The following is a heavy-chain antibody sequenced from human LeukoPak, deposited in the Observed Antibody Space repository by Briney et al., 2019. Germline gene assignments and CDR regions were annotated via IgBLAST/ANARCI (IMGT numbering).Heavy chain of an antibody. V-gene: IGHV3-74*01. CDR1: GFTFSSYW. J-gene: IGHJ6*02. CDR2: INSDGSST. CDR3: AKDIYYYYGMDV. Sequence: PGGSLRLSCAASGFTFSSYWMHWVRQAPGKGLVWVSRINSDGSSTSYADSVKGRFTISRDNAKNTLYLQMNSLRAEDTALYYCAKDIYYYYGMDVWGQGTTVTVSS.